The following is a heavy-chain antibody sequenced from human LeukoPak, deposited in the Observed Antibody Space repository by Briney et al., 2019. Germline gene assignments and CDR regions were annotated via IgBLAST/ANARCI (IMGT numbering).Heavy chain of an antibody. Sequence: ASVKVSCKASGYSFSDYSMRWVRQAPGQGLEWMGRINPNSGGTSYAQNFQGRVSMTRDTSISTTYMELSGLTSDDTAVYYCARGGSGSGYLYYFDYWGQGTLVSVSS. V-gene: IGHV1-2*06. CDR1: GYSFSDYS. CDR3: ARGGSGSGYLYYFDY. J-gene: IGHJ4*02. D-gene: IGHD3-10*01. CDR2: INPNSGGT.